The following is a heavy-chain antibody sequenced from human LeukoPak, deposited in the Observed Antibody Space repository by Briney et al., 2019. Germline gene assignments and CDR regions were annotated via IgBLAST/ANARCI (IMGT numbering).Heavy chain of an antibody. Sequence: ASVKASCKASGYTFTSYYMHWVRQAPGQGLEWMGIINPSGGSTSYAQKFQGRVTMTRDTSTSTVYMELSSLRSEDTAVYYCARDTYDYVWGSYDNFDYWGQGTLVTVSS. CDR2: INPSGGST. J-gene: IGHJ4*02. D-gene: IGHD3-16*01. V-gene: IGHV1-46*01. CDR1: GYTFTSYY. CDR3: ARDTYDYVWGSYDNFDY.